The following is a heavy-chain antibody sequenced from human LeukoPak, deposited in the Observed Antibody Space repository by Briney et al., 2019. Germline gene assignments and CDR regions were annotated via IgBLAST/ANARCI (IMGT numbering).Heavy chain of an antibody. V-gene: IGHV3-30*04. CDR3: AGGYSYGYH. Sequence: GGSLRLSCAASGFTFSSYAMHWVRQAPGKGLEWVAVISYDGSNKYYADSVKGRFTISRDNSKNTLYLQMNSLRAEDTAVYYCAGGYSYGYHWGQGTLVTVSS. D-gene: IGHD5-18*01. J-gene: IGHJ4*02. CDR2: ISYDGSNK. CDR1: GFTFSSYA.